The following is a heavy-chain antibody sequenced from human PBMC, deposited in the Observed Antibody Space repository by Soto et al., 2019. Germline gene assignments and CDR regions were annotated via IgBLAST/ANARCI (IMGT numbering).Heavy chain of an antibody. CDR3: ARAQYSSGWYRTNYYYYGMDV. CDR1: GYTFTGYY. J-gene: IGHJ6*02. D-gene: IGHD6-19*01. CDR2: INPNSGGT. V-gene: IGHV1-2*02. Sequence: ASVKVSCKASGYTFTGYYMHWVRQAPGQGLEWMGWINPNSGGTNYAQKFQGRVTMTRDTSISTAYMELSRLRSDDTAVYYCARAQYSSGWYRTNYYYYGMDVWGQGTTVTVSS.